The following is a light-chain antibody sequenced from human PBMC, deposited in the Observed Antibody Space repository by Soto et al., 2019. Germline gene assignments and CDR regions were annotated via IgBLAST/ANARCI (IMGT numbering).Light chain of an antibody. CDR1: QSITNY. J-gene: IGKJ1*01. Sequence: DIQMTQSPSSMSASVGDRVTITCRASQSITNYLNWYQQKPGKAPKLLIYSATNLQSGVPSRFSGSRSGPDFTLTIRSLQPEDFATYYCQQSYSSPPTFDQGTKVDIK. V-gene: IGKV1-39*01. CDR2: SAT. CDR3: QQSYSSPPT.